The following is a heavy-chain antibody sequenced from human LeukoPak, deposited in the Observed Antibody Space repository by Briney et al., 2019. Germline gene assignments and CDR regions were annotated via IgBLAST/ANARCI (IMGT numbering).Heavy chain of an antibody. D-gene: IGHD1-26*01. CDR2: INPNSGGT. CDR3: ARDGGASSETPDY. Sequence: ASVKVSCKASGYTFTGYYMHWVRQAPGQGLEWMGWINPNSGGTNYAQKFQGRVTMTRDTSTSTVYMELSSLRSEDTAVYYCARDGGASSETPDYWGQGTLVTVSS. V-gene: IGHV1-2*02. J-gene: IGHJ4*02. CDR1: GYTFTGYY.